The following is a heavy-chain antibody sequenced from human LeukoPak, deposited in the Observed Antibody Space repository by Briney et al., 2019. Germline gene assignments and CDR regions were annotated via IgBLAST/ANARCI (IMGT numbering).Heavy chain of an antibody. J-gene: IGHJ4*02. CDR2: IITILGIA. V-gene: IGHV1-69*04. D-gene: IGHD3-10*01. Sequence: ASVKVSCKASGGTLSSYAISWVRQAPGQGLEWVGRIITILGIAIYAQKVQGRVTITADKSTSTAYMVLSRLRSEDTAVYDCSRDKVRSLSSYYGSGSYKGWGQGTLVTVSS. CDR3: SRDKVRSLSSYYGSGSYKG. CDR1: GGTLSSYA.